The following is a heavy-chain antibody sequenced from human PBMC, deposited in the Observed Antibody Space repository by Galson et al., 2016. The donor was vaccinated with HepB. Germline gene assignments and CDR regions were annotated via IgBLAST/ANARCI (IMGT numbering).Heavy chain of an antibody. CDR1: GASISSGGYY. V-gene: IGHV4-31*03. J-gene: IGHJ6*02. CDR3: ARAPRDYGSRTYYNTFSRGMDV. CDR2: IYNSGST. Sequence: TLSLTCSVSGASISSGGYYWSWIRQHPGKGLEWIGYIYNSGSTFYNPSLKSRVTISGDTSKNQFSLKLTSVTAADTAVYYCARAPRDYGSRTYYNTFSRGMDVWGQGTTVTVSS. D-gene: IGHD3-10*01.